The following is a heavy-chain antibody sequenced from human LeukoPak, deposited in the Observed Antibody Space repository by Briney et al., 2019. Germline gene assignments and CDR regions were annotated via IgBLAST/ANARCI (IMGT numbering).Heavy chain of an antibody. D-gene: IGHD5-18*01. Sequence: ASVKLSCKASGYTFTRYYLHWVRQAPGQGLEWMGIINPSGGTTSSAQKFQGRVTMTMDTSTSTAYMELISLKSEDTAVYYCARARGYSYGPNEHWGQGTLVTVSS. J-gene: IGHJ1*01. CDR3: ARARGYSYGPNEH. V-gene: IGHV1-46*01. CDR2: INPSGGTT. CDR1: GYTFTRYY.